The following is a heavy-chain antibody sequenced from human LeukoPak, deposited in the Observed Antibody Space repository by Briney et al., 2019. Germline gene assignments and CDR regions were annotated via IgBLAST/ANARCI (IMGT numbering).Heavy chain of an antibody. V-gene: IGHV4-39*01. D-gene: IGHD6-13*01. CDR3: ARYTSSGGHFDY. J-gene: IGHJ4*02. CDR2: IYYTGST. Sequence: SETLSLTCAVSGGSISSSSYYWGWIRQPPGKGLEWIGNIYYTGSTYYNPSLKSRVTISIDTSKNQFSLKLSSVTAADTAVYYCARYTSSGGHFDYWGQGTLVTVSS. CDR1: GGSISSSSYY.